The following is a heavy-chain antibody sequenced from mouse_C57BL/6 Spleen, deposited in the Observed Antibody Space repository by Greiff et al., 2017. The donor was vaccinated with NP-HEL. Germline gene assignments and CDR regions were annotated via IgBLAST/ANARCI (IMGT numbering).Heavy chain of an antibody. CDR2: IDPSDSYT. CDR3: ARHGNPDY. CDR1: GYTFTSYW. Sequence: VQLQQPGAELVKPGASVKLSCKASGYTFTSYWMQWVKQRPGQGLEWIGEIDPSDSYTNYNQKFKGKATLTVDTSSSTAYMQLSSLTSEDSAVYYCARHGNPDYWGQGTTLTVSS. J-gene: IGHJ2*01. D-gene: IGHD2-1*01. V-gene: IGHV1-50*01.